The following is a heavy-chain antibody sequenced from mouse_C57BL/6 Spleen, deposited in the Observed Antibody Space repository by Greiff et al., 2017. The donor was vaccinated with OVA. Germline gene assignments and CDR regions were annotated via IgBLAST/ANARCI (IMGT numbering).Heavy chain of an antibody. CDR3: ARARFTTVVATEYFDV. Sequence: QVQLQQPGAELVKPGASVKLSCKASGYTFTSYWMHWVKQRPGQGLEWIGMIHPNSGSTNYNEKFKSKATLTVDKSSSTAYMQLSSLTSEDSAVYYGARARFTTVVATEYFDVWGTGTTVTVSS. D-gene: IGHD1-1*01. V-gene: IGHV1-64*01. CDR2: IHPNSGST. CDR1: GYTFTSYW. J-gene: IGHJ1*03.